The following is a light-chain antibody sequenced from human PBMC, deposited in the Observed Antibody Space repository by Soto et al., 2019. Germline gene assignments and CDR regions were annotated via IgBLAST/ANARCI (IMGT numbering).Light chain of an antibody. CDR2: AAS. J-gene: IGKJ2*01. CDR1: QSVSSN. Sequence: EIVMTQSPATLSVSPGERATLSCRASQSVSSNLAWYQQRPGQAPRPLIYAASTRATGIPDRFSGSGSGTDFTLTISRLEPEDFAVYFCQLYGSSPPRYTFGQGTKVDIK. CDR3: QLYGSSPPRYT. V-gene: IGKV3-20*01.